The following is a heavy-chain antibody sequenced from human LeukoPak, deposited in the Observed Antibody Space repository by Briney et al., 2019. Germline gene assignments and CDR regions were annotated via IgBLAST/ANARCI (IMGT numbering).Heavy chain of an antibody. Sequence: PGGSLRLSWAASGFTFNYAWMSWVRQAPGKGLEWVGRIKSKTDGETTDYAGAVKGRFTVSRADSKNTLYLQMNSLKTEDTALSYCTTAPSGYAYMNGWHLDYWGQGALVTVSS. V-gene: IGHV3-15*01. CDR3: TTAPSGYAYMNGWHLDY. D-gene: IGHD5-18*01. J-gene: IGHJ4*02. CDR2: IKSKTDGETT. CDR1: GFTFNYAW.